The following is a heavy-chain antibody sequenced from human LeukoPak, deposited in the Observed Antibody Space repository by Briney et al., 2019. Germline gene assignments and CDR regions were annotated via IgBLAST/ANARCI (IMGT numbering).Heavy chain of an antibody. CDR2: IIPIFGTA. Sequence: ASVKVSCKASGGTFSSYAISWVRQAPGQGLEWMGGIIPIFGTANYAQKFQGRVTITTDESTSTAYMELSSLRSEDTAVYYCASAFYSYGYYYYYYMDVWGKGTTVTVSS. CDR3: ASAFYSYGYYYYYYMDV. V-gene: IGHV1-69*05. J-gene: IGHJ6*03. D-gene: IGHD5-18*01. CDR1: GGTFSSYA.